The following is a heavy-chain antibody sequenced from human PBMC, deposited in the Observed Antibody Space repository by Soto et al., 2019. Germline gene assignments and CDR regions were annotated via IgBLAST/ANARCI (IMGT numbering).Heavy chain of an antibody. CDR3: ASDFKSSALDH. J-gene: IGHJ5*02. CDR2: IWFDGTNR. V-gene: IGHV3-33*01. Sequence: QVQLVESGGGVVPPGRSLRLSCAASGFRFSTYGMHWVRQAPGKGLEWVAIIWFDGTNRDYADSVKGRFTISRDNSKNTMYLQMNSLRVEDTGVYYCASDFKSSALDHWGQGTVVTVSS. D-gene: IGHD6-6*01. CDR1: GFRFSTYG.